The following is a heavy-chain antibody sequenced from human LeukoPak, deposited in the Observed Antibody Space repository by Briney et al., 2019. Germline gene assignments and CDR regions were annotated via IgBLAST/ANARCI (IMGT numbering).Heavy chain of an antibody. V-gene: IGHV3-48*01. CDR2: ISTDSSTM. CDR3: ARGPPLFDP. J-gene: IGHJ5*02. CDR1: GFTFSSYG. Sequence: GRSLRLSCAASGFTFSSYGMHWVRQAPGKGLEWVSYISTDSSTMYYADSVKGRFTISRDNAQNSLYLQMSGLRAEDTAVYYCARGPPLFDPWGQGTLVTVSS.